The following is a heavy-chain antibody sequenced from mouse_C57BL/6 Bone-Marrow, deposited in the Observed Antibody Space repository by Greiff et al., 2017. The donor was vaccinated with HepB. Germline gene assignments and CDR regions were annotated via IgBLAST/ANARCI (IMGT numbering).Heavy chain of an antibody. V-gene: IGHV1-50*01. CDR2: IDPSDSYT. CDR3: ARSRTTVVDWFAY. Sequence: VQLQQPGAELVKPGASVKLSCKASGYTFTSYWMKWVKQRPGQGLEWIGEIDPSDSYTNYNQKFKGKATLTVDTSSSTAYMQLSSLTSEDSAVYYCARSRTTVVDWFAYWGQGTLVTVSA. J-gene: IGHJ3*01. D-gene: IGHD1-1*01. CDR1: GYTFTSYW.